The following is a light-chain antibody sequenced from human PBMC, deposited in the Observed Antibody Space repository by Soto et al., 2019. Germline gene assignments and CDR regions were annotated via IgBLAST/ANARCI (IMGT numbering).Light chain of an antibody. CDR2: DVS. Sequence: QSALTQPASVSGSPGQSITISCTGTSSDVGYSNYVSWYQQLPGKAPKLMLYDVSDRPSGVSNRFSGSKSGSTASLTISGLQAEGEADYYCSSYTSSSLYVFGTGTKLTVL. V-gene: IGLV2-14*01. J-gene: IGLJ1*01. CDR1: SSDVGYSNY. CDR3: SSYTSSSLYV.